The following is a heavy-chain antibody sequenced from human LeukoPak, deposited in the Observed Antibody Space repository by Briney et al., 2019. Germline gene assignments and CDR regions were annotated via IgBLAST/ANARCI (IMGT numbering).Heavy chain of an antibody. J-gene: IGHJ4*02. Sequence: VASVKVSCKASGYTFTSSGISWVRQAPGQGLEWMGWISAYNGNTNYAQKLQGRVTMTTDTSTSTAYMELRSLRSDDTAVYYCARGRAVAGTPREDYWGQGTLVTVSS. CDR3: ARGRAVAGTPREDY. V-gene: IGHV1-18*01. CDR1: GYTFTSSG. CDR2: ISAYNGNT. D-gene: IGHD6-19*01.